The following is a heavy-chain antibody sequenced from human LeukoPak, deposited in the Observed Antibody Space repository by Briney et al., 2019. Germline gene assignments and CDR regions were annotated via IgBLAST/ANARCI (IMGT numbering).Heavy chain of an antibody. Sequence: ASVKVSCKASGFTFTGYYMHWVRQAPGQGLKWMGWVNPNSGGTKYAQKFQGRVSMTSATSISTAYMELSRLTSDDTAVYYCARDTYGGNWSLGYWGQGTLVTVSS. J-gene: IGHJ4*02. CDR1: GFTFTGYY. D-gene: IGHD4-23*01. V-gene: IGHV1-2*02. CDR2: VNPNSGGT. CDR3: ARDTYGGNWSLGY.